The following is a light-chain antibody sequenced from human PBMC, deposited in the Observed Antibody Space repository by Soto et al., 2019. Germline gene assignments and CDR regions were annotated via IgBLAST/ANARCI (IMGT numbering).Light chain of an antibody. CDR3: QQRSHWPVT. CDR1: QSVSSY. J-gene: IGKJ1*01. Sequence: EIVLTQSPVTLSLSPGERATLSCRASQSVSSYLAWYQQKPGQAPRLLIYDTSSRATGIPARFSGSGSGTDFTLTISSLEPEDFAVYYCQQRSHWPVTFGQGTKVEIK. V-gene: IGKV3-11*01. CDR2: DTS.